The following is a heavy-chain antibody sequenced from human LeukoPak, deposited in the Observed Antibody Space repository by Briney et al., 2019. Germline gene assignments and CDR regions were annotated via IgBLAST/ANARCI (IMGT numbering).Heavy chain of an antibody. D-gene: IGHD3-10*01. J-gene: IGHJ3*02. CDR2: IYTDWST. CDR3: ASLWFGELGNDAFDI. V-gene: IGHV4-61*09. CDR1: GGSINSGTYY. Sequence: SETLSLTCTVSGGSINSGTYYWSWIRQPAGKGLEWIGHIYTDWSTDYNPSLKSRVTISIDTSKNQFSLRLSSVTAADTAVYYCASLWFGELGNDAFDIWGQGTMVTVSS.